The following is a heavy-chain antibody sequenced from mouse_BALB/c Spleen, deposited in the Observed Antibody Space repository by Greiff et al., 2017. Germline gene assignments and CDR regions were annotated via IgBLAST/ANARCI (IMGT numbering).Heavy chain of an antibody. Sequence: EVQLQQSGPDLVKPSQSLSLTCTVTGYSITSGYSWHWIRQFPGNKLEWMGYIHYSGSTNYNPSLKSRISITRDTSKNQFFLQLNSVTTEDTATYYCAREISQFITTVEAWFAYWGQGTLVTVSA. V-gene: IGHV3-1*02. CDR1: GYSITSGYS. D-gene: IGHD1-1*01. J-gene: IGHJ3*01. CDR3: AREISQFITTVEAWFAY. CDR2: IHYSGST.